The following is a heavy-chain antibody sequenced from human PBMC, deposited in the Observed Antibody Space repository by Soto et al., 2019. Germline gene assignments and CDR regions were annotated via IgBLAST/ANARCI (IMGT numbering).Heavy chain of an antibody. CDR1: GFTFSTYG. V-gene: IGHV3-33*01. Sequence: QVQLVESGGGVVQPGRSLRLSCAASGFTFSTYGMHWVRQAPGKGLEWVALIWSDRSNKYYADSVKGRFTISRDNSKNTLYLQMNSLRAEDTAVYYCARDLTELPDYWGQGTLVTVSS. CDR3: ARDLTELPDY. CDR2: IWSDRSNK. J-gene: IGHJ4*02. D-gene: IGHD3-10*01.